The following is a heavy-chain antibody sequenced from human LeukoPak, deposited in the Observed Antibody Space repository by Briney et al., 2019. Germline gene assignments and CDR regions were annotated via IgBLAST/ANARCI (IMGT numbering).Heavy chain of an antibody. D-gene: IGHD3-9*01. V-gene: IGHV1-8*02. CDR2: MNPNSGNT. CDR3: ARGYDILTGYYRGWFDP. CDR1: GYTFTGYY. J-gene: IGHJ5*02. Sequence: ASVKVSCKASGYTFTGYYMHWVRQAPGQGLEWMGWMNPNSGNTGYAQKFQGRVTMTRNTSISTAYMELSSLRSEDTAVYYCARGYDILTGYYRGWFDPWGQGTLVTVSS.